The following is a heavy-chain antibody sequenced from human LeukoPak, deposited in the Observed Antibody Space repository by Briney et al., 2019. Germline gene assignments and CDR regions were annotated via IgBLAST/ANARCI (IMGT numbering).Heavy chain of an antibody. CDR2: FNPNSNSA. CDR1: GYTFTSYD. CDR3: ARVISGFWTGYYDPFDI. D-gene: IGHD3/OR15-3a*01. V-gene: IGHV1-8*03. J-gene: IGHJ3*02. Sequence: GASMKVSCKASGYTFTSYDINWVRQATGQGLEWMGWFNPNSNSAGYAQNFQGRVTITGDTSMTTAYMELTSLRSEDTAVYYCARVISGFWTGYYDPFDIWGQGTMVTVSS.